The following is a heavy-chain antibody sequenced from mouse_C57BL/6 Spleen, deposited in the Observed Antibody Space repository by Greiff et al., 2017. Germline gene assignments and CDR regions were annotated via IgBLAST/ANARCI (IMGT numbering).Heavy chain of an antibody. D-gene: IGHD1-1*01. CDR3: ARAITTVPHYYAMDY. Sequence: EVQVVESGAELVKPGASVKLSCTASGFNIKDYYMHWVKQRTEQGLEWIGRIDPEDGETKYAPKFQGKATITADTSSNTAYLQLSSLTSEDTAVYYCARAITTVPHYYAMDYWGQGTSVTVSS. CDR2: IDPEDGET. J-gene: IGHJ4*01. CDR1: GFNIKDYY. V-gene: IGHV14-2*01.